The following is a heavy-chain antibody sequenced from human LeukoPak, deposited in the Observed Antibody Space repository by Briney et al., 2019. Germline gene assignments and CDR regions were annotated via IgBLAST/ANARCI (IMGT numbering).Heavy chain of an antibody. CDR1: GGSISGYY. CDR3: ARDSGYSYGYRAFDI. Sequence: SETLSLTCSVSGGSISGYYWSWIRQPPGKGLEWIGYIYSSGGTNYNPSLKSRVTISVDTSKNQFSLKLSSVTAADTAVYYCARDSGYSYGYRAFDIWGQGTMVTVSS. CDR2: IYSSGGT. J-gene: IGHJ3*02. D-gene: IGHD5-18*01. V-gene: IGHV4-59*01.